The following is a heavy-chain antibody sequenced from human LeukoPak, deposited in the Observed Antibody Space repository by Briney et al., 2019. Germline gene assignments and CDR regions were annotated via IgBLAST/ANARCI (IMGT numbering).Heavy chain of an antibody. CDR1: GDSVSSNSAA. V-gene: IGHV6-1*01. CDR3: AASSGGFYS. CDR2: TYYRSRWFN. J-gene: IGHJ4*02. D-gene: IGHD2-15*01. Sequence: SQTLSLTCAISGDSVSSNSAAWNWVRQSPSRGLEWLGRTYYRSRWFNDYAVSVQSRIVITADTSKDQFSLQLASVTPEDTAVYYCAASSGGFYSWGQGTLVTVSS.